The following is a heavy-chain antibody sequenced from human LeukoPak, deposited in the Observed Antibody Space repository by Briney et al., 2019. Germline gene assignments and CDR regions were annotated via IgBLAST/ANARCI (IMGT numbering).Heavy chain of an antibody. J-gene: IGHJ4*02. CDR3: ARSSNPNYYGSGSYVPPDY. V-gene: IGHV1-2*02. CDR1: GYTFTGYY. Sequence: ASVKVSCKASGYTFTGYYMHWVRQAPGQGLEWMGWINPNSGGTNYAQKFQGRVTMPRDTSISTAYMELSRLRSDDTAVYYCARSSNPNYYGSGSYVPPDYWGQGTLVTVSS. D-gene: IGHD3-10*01. CDR2: INPNSGGT.